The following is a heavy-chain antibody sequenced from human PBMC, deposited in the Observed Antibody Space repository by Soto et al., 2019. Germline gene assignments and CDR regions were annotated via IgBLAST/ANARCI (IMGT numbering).Heavy chain of an antibody. CDR1: GFSFISYS. J-gene: IGHJ4*01. CDR2: ISNDGNFE. Sequence: QVQLVESGGGVVQPGRSLRLSCVASGFSFISYSMHWVRQAPGKGLEWVAVISNDGNFEYYADSVKGRFTISRDNSKNTLFLQLNSLRAEDTAIYYCAKVGGLHASGSFRKHLIEFWGHGTQVTVSS. V-gene: IGHV3-30*18. CDR3: AKVGGLHASGSFRKHLIEF. D-gene: IGHD3-10*01.